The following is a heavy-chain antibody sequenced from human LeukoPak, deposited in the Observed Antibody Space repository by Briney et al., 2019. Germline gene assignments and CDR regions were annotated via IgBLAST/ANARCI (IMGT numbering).Heavy chain of an antibody. J-gene: IGHJ4*02. CDR3: VGGYTPMAHFDY. V-gene: IGHV3-53*01. CDR2: IYSGGST. CDR1: GFTVSSNY. Sequence: GGSLRLSCAASGFTVSSNYMSWVRQAPGKGLEWVSVIYSGGSTYYAGSVKGRFTISRDNSKNTLYLQMNTLRVEDTAVYYCVGGYTPMAHFDYWGQGTLVTVSS. D-gene: IGHD5-18*01.